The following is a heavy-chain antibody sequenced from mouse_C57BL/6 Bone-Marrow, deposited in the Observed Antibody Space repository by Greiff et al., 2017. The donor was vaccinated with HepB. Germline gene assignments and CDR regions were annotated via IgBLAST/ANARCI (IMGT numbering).Heavy chain of an antibody. CDR3: ARQAPTVVAKDYAMDY. D-gene: IGHD1-1*01. Sequence: EVHLVESGGGLVQPGGSLKLSCAASGIDFSRYWMSWVRRAPGKGLEWIGEINPDSSTINYAPSLKDKFIISRDNAKNTLYLQMSKVRSEDTALYYCARQAPTVVAKDYAMDYWGQGTSVTVSS. CDR1: GIDFSRYW. J-gene: IGHJ4*01. CDR2: INPDSSTI. V-gene: IGHV4-1*01.